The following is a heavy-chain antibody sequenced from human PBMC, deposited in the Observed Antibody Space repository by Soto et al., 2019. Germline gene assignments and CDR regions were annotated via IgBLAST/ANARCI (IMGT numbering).Heavy chain of an antibody. J-gene: IGHJ5*02. V-gene: IGHV3-11*05. D-gene: IGHD2-2*01. CDR1: GLTFSDYY. CDR3: ARVCSSTRSDVWFDP. Sequence: QVQLVESGGAWVKPGGPRRPSFAASGLTFSDYYTGWIRQSPGKGLGGVSYISSSRSYTNYADPGKGRFTISRDNAKNSLYRQMSSLRAEDTAVYYCARVCSSTRSDVWFDPWGQGTLVTVSS. CDR2: ISSSRSYT.